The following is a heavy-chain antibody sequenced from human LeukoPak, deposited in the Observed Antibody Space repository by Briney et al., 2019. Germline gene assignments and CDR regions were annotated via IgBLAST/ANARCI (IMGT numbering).Heavy chain of an antibody. J-gene: IGHJ4*02. CDR1: GGSISSYY. Sequence: SETLSLTCTVSGGSISSYYWSWIRQPPGKGLEWIGSIYYSGSTYYNPSLKSRVTISVDTSKNQFSLKLSSVTAADTAVYYCARHGSENYYGSGGIDYWGQGTLVSVSS. CDR2: IYYSGST. CDR3: ARHGSENYYGSGGIDY. V-gene: IGHV4-39*01. D-gene: IGHD3-10*01.